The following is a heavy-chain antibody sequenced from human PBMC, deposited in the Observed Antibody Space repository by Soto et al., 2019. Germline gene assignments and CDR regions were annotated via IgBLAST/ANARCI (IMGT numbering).Heavy chain of an antibody. CDR2: IIPIFGTA. D-gene: IGHD3-22*01. CDR1: GGTFSSYA. CDR3: ARERSQHLSITMIAEI. V-gene: IGHV1-69*13. Sequence: SVKVSCKASGGTFSSYAISWVRQAPGQGLEWMGGIIPIFGTANYAQKFQGRVTITADESTSTAYMELSSLRSEETAVYYCARERSQHLSITMIAEIWGQGTMVTVSS. J-gene: IGHJ3*02.